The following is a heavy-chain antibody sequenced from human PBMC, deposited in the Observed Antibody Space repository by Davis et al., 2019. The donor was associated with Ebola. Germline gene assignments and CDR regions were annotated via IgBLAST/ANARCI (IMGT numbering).Heavy chain of an antibody. CDR2: ISHGGNT. CDR1: GDSISSSYY. J-gene: IGHJ4*02. Sequence: SETLSLTCSVSGDSISSSYYWGWIRQPPGKGLEYIGFISHGGNTYYNTSLKSRLTMSIDTSKNQFSLRLTSVTAADTAVYYCARRLGSGRPYFDYWGQGALVTVSS. D-gene: IGHD6-6*01. CDR3: ARRLGSGRPYFDY. V-gene: IGHV4-39*01.